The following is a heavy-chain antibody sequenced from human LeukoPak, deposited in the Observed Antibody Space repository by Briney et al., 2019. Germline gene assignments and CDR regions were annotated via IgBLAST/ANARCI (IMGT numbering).Heavy chain of an antibody. CDR3: ARVPYKIQLRRVRNYYYMDV. CDR1: GGSISSYY. CDR2: IYHSGST. V-gene: IGHV4-59*12. J-gene: IGHJ6*03. D-gene: IGHD5-18*01. Sequence: SETLSLTCTVSGGSISSYYWSWIRQPPGKGLEWIGTIYHSGSTYNNPSLKSRVTISVDTSKNQFSLKLSSVTAADTAVYYCARVPYKIQLRRVRNYYYMDVWGKGTTVTVSS.